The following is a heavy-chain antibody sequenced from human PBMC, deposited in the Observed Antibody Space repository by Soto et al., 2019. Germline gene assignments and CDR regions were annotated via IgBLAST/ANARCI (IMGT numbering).Heavy chain of an antibody. CDR1: QYNFTNYC. J-gene: IGHJ6*02. D-gene: IGHD2-21*01. V-gene: IGHV1-46*01. Sequence: QVQLVQSGAEVKKPGASVKVSCKASQYNFTNYCVHWVRQAPGQGLEWMGIINPRGGRTNYAQRFQGRVSMTRDTSTSTVYMELGSLRSEHTAVYYCATALYDTDCLPVGAEARYYAINVWGLGTMVTVSS. CDR3: ATALYDTDCLPVGAEARYYAINV. CDR2: INPRGGRT.